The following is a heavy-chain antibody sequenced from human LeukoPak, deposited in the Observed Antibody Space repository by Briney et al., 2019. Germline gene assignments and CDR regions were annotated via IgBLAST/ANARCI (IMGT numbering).Heavy chain of an antibody. D-gene: IGHD3-22*01. CDR2: INPNSGGT. V-gene: IGHV1-2*02. Sequence: ASVKVSCKASGYTFTGYYMHWVRQAPGQGLEWMGWINPNSGGTNYAQQFQGRLTMTRDTSISTAYMELSRLRSDDTAVYYCASGFMGYDRSGYYDDAFDIWGQGTMVTVSS. J-gene: IGHJ3*02. CDR1: GYTFTGYY. CDR3: ASGFMGYDRSGYYDDAFDI.